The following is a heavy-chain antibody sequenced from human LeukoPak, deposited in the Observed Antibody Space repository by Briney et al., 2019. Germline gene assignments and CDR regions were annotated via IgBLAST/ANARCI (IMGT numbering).Heavy chain of an antibody. D-gene: IGHD3-16*01. Sequence: GGSLRLSCAASGFTFSSYHGLVRQAPGQGLEWVAHISTTSRAICNADSVRGRFTVSRDNAKNSLFLQMNSLRDEDTAIYYCARDKGGQALIAPLDYWGQGTMVTVSS. V-gene: IGHV3-48*02. J-gene: IGHJ4*02. CDR3: ARDKGGQALIAPLDY. CDR2: ISTTSRAI. CDR1: GFTFSSY.